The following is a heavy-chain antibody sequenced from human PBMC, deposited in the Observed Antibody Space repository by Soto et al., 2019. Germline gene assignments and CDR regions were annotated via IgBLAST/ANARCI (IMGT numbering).Heavy chain of an antibody. D-gene: IGHD2-2*01. J-gene: IGHJ5*02. CDR2: IIPIFGTA. V-gene: IGHV1-69*13. Sequence: ASVKVSCKASGGTFSSYAISWVRQAPGQGLEWMGGIIPIFGTANYAQKFQGRVTITADESTSTAYMELSSLRSEDTAVYYCAREGGELRDIVVVPAAMLGPSLWFDPWGQGTLVTVSS. CDR1: GGTFSSYA. CDR3: AREGGELRDIVVVPAAMLGPSLWFDP.